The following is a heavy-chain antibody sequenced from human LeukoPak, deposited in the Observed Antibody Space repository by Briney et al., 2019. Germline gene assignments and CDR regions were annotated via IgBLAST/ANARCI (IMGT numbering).Heavy chain of an antibody. J-gene: IGHJ4*02. V-gene: IGHV5-51*01. CDR3: ARPSSLYGGTSEDY. Sequence: GESLKISCKASGYSFTDYWIVWVRQMPGKGLEWMGAIYPGDSDTRYSPSLDGQATISADKSVSTTYLQWSSLQASDTAMYYCARPSSLYGGTSEDYWGQGTLVTVSS. CDR2: IYPGDSDT. CDR1: GYSFTDYW. D-gene: IGHD4-23*01.